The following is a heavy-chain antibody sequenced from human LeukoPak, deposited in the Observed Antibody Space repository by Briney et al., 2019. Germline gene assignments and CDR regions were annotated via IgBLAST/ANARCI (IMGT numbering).Heavy chain of an antibody. J-gene: IGHJ5*02. D-gene: IGHD3-10*01. CDR2: INAGNGNT. CDR3: ARVSMVRGVISWFDP. V-gene: IGHV1-3*01. CDR1: GYTFTSYA. Sequence: ASVKVSCKASGYTFTSYAMHWVRQAPGQRLEWMGWINAGNGNTKYSQKFQGRVTITRDTSASTAYMELSSLRSEDTAVYYCARVSMVRGVISWFDPWDQGTLVTVSS.